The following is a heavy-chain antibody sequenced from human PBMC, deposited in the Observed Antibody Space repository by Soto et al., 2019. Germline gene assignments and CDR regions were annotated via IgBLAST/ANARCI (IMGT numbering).Heavy chain of an antibody. Sequence: EVQLVESGGGLVQPGGSLRLSCAASGFTFSSYDMHWVRQATGKGLEWVSAIGTAGDTYYPGSVKGRFTISRDNSKNTLYLQMNSLRAEDTAVYYCAKDLYDRLGMAFDIWGQGTMVTVSS. CDR3: AKDLYDRLGMAFDI. V-gene: IGHV3-13*01. D-gene: IGHD3-22*01. CDR2: IGTAGDT. CDR1: GFTFSSYD. J-gene: IGHJ3*02.